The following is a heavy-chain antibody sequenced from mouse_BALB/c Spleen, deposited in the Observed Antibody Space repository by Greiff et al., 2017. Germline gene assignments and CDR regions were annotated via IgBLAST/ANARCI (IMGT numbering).Heavy chain of an antibody. D-gene: IGHD1-1*01. J-gene: IGHJ1*01. CDR2: IYPSDSYT. CDR1: GYTFTSYW. V-gene: IGHV1-69*02. Sequence: QVQLKQSGAELVRPGASVKLSCKASGYTFTSYWINWVKQRPGQGLEWIGNIYPSDSYTNYNQKFKDKATLTVDKSSSTAYMQLSSPTSEDSAVYYCTRHYYGSSYWYFDVWGAGTTVTVSS. CDR3: TRHYYGSSYWYFDV.